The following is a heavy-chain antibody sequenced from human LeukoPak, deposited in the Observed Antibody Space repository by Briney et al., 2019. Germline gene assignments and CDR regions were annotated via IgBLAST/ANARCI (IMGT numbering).Heavy chain of an antibody. D-gene: IGHD6-19*01. CDR2: ISSRSSYI. CDR1: GSTFSSYS. V-gene: IGHV3-21*01. CDR3: ARGKEPVAGSLSHFDY. Sequence: GGSLRLSCAASGSTFSSYSMNWVRQAPGKGLEWVSSISSRSSYIDYADSLKGRFTISRDNAKNSLYLQMNSLRAEDTAVYYCARGKEPVAGSLSHFDYWGQGTLVTVSS. J-gene: IGHJ4*02.